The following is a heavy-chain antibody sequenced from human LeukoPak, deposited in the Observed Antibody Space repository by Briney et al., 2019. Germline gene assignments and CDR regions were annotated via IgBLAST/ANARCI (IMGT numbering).Heavy chain of an antibody. J-gene: IGHJ5*02. V-gene: IGHV3-30*18. CDR1: GFTFSSYG. CDR3: AKGGDYLEP. CDR2: ISYDGSNK. Sequence: PGGSLRLSCAASGFTFSSYGMHWVRQAPGKGLEWVAVISYDGSNKYYADSVKGRFTISRDNSKSTLYLQMNSLRAEDTAVYYCAKGGDYLEPWGQGTLVTVSS. D-gene: IGHD4/OR15-4a*01.